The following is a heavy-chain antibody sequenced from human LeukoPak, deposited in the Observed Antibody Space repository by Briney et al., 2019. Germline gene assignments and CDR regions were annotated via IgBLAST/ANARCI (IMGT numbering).Heavy chain of an antibody. V-gene: IGHV3-33*01. D-gene: IGHD3-9*01. CDR2: IWYDGSNK. Sequence: GGSLRLSCAASGFTFSSYGMHWIRQAPGKGLEWVAVIWYDGSNKYYADSVKGRFTISRDNSKNTLYLQMNSLRAEDTAVYYCARDRSVNYDILTGTSNWFDPWGQGTLVTVSS. J-gene: IGHJ5*02. CDR1: GFTFSSYG. CDR3: ARDRSVNYDILTGTSNWFDP.